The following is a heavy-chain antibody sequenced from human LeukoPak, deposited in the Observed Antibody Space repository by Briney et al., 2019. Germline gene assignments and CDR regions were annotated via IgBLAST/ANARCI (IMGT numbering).Heavy chain of an antibody. Sequence: GGSLRLSCVASGFSFSDYYMSWIRQAPGKGLEWVSYISSSGSHTNYADSVTGRFTISRNNAKKSLHLQMNSLRAEDTAVYYCAGSRGPNWFDPWGQGTLVTVSS. V-gene: IGHV3-11*06. CDR1: GFSFSDYY. CDR3: AGSRGPNWFDP. J-gene: IGHJ5*02. D-gene: IGHD6-19*01. CDR2: ISSSGSHT.